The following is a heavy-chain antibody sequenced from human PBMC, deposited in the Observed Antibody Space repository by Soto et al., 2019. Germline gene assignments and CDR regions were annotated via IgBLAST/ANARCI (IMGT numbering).Heavy chain of an antibody. CDR2: ISYDGSHK. CDR3: AKDPRPLIQMVRGVTAY. CDR1: GFTFSSYG. D-gene: IGHD3-10*01. V-gene: IGHV3-30*18. Sequence: QVQLVESGGGVVQPGRSLRLSCAASGFTFSSYGMHWVRQAPGKGLERVAVISYDGSHKYYADSVKGRFSISRDNSKNTLFLQMNSLRAEDTALYYCAKDPRPLIQMVRGVTAYWGQGTLVTVSS. J-gene: IGHJ4*02.